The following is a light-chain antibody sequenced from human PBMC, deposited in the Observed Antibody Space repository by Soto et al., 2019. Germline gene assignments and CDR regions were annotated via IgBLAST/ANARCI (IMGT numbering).Light chain of an antibody. Sequence: SYELTQPPSVSVAPGQTARITCGGNDIGRKGVHWYQKKPGQAPVLVVYDDSDRPSGIPERFSGSNSGNTATLTISRVEAGDEADYYCQVWDSSSDHPYVFGTGTKLTVL. CDR3: QVWDSSSDHPYV. CDR1: DIGRKG. V-gene: IGLV3-21*02. CDR2: DDS. J-gene: IGLJ1*01.